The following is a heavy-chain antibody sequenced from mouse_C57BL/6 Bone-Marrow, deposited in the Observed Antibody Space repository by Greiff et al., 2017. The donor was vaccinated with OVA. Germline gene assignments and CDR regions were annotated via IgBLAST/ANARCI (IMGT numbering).Heavy chain of an antibody. V-gene: IGHV5-4*03. Sequence: EVKLVESGGGLVKPGGSLKLSCAASGFTFSSYAMSWVRQTPEKRLEWVATISDGGSYTYYPDNVKGRFTISRDNAKNNLYLQMSHLKSEDTAMYYCARVPSYYSNYSYAMDYWGQGTSVTVSS. CDR1: GFTFSSYA. D-gene: IGHD2-5*01. CDR3: ARVPSYYSNYSYAMDY. CDR2: ISDGGSYT. J-gene: IGHJ4*01.